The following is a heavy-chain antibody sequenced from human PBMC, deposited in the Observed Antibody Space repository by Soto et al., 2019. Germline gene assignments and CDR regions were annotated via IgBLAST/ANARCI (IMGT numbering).Heavy chain of an antibody. V-gene: IGHV3-23*01. CDR1: GFTFSGYA. J-gene: IGHJ4*02. CDR2: ISGSGGST. D-gene: IGHD3-22*01. CDR3: AKKYYYDSSGYQGPFFDY. Sequence: GGSLRLSCAASGFTFSGYAMSWVRQAPGRGLGWVSAISGSGGSTYYADSGEGRFTISRDNSKNTLYLQMHRLRAEDTAVYYCAKKYYYDSSGYQGPFFDYWGQGTPVPVSS.